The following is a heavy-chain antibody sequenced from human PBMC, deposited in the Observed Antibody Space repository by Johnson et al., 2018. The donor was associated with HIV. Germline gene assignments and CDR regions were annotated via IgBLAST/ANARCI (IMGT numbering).Heavy chain of an antibody. CDR2: ITGSGAIT. V-gene: IGHV3-23*04. CDR3: AKVRSGYTEIDAFDI. Sequence: VQLVESGGGLVQPGGSLRLSCAASGFTFSNYAMSWVRQAPGKGLEWISAITGSGAITYYADSVKGRFTISRDNSKNTLYLQMNSLRAEDTAVYFCAKVRSGYTEIDAFDIWGQGTMVTVS. J-gene: IGHJ3*02. CDR1: GFTFSNYA. D-gene: IGHD3-22*01.